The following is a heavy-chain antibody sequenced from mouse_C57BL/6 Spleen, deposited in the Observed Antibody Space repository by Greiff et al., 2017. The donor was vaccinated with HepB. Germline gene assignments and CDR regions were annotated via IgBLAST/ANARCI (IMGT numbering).Heavy chain of an antibody. Sequence: EVQRVESGGGLVKPGGSLKLSCAASGFTFSSYAMSWVRQTPEKRLEWVATISDGGSYTYYPDNVKGRFTISRDNAKNNLYLQMSHLKSEDTAMYYCARAHFTTGWYFDVWGTGTTVTVSS. CDR2: ISDGGSYT. J-gene: IGHJ1*03. CDR3: ARAHFTTGWYFDV. CDR1: GFTFSSYA. D-gene: IGHD1-1*01. V-gene: IGHV5-4*01.